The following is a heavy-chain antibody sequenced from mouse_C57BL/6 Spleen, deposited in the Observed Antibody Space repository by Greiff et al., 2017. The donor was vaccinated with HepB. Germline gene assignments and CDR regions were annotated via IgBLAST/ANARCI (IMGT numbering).Heavy chain of an antibody. Sequence: VQLQQSGPELVKPGASVKISCKASGYAFSSSWMNWVKQRPGKGLEWIGRIYPGDGDTNYNGKFKGKATLTADKSSSTAYMQLSSLTSEDSAVYCCAGLYYYGSSYGGIAYWGQGTLVTVSA. CDR2: IYPGDGDT. J-gene: IGHJ3*01. D-gene: IGHD1-1*01. CDR3: AGLYYYGSSYGGIAY. V-gene: IGHV1-82*01. CDR1: GYAFSSSW.